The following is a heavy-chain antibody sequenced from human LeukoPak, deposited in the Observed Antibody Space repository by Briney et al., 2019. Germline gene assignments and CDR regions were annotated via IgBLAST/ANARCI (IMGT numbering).Heavy chain of an antibody. CDR3: ARDSNDYGGKFPNRYFDY. CDR1: GGSISSYY. D-gene: IGHD4-23*01. V-gene: IGHV4-4*07. J-gene: IGHJ4*02. CDR2: IYTSGST. Sequence: PSETLSLTCTVSGGSISSYYWSWIRQPAGKGLEWIGRIYTSGSTNYNPSLKSRVTMSVDTSKNQFSLKLSSVTAADTAVYYCARDSNDYGGKFPNRYFDYWGQGTLVTVSS.